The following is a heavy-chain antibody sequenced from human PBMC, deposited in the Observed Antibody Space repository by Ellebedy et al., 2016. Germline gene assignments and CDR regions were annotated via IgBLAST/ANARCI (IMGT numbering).Heavy chain of an antibody. CDR3: ARRQLDPRSPWFGAFDI. D-gene: IGHD3-10*01. Sequence: GGSLRLSXRGSGYTFSSYWIGWVRQVPGQGLEWMGIIYPGDSDTRYSPSFQGQVTISADKSTSTAYLQWRSLKASDTAMYYCARRQLDPRSPWFGAFDIWGQGTMVTVSS. V-gene: IGHV5-51*01. J-gene: IGHJ3*02. CDR2: IYPGDSDT. CDR1: GYTFSSYW.